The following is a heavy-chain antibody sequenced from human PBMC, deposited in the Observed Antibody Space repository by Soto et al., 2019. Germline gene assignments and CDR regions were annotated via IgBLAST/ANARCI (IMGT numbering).Heavy chain of an antibody. CDR2: ISGSGGRT. CDR1: GFTFSSYA. D-gene: IGHD3-3*01. Sequence: PGGSLRLSCAASGFTFSSYAMSWVRQAPGKGLEWVSGISGSGGRTYYADSVKGRFTISRDNSKHTLYLQMSSLRAGDTAVYYCAKADDFWSGYHIYYYYGMDVWGQGTTVTVSS. J-gene: IGHJ6*02. V-gene: IGHV3-23*01. CDR3: AKADDFWSGYHIYYYYGMDV.